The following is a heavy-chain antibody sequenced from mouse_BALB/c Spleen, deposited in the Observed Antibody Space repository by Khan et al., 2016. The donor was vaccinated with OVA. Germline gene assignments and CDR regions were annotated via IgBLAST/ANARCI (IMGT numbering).Heavy chain of an antibody. CDR1: GYTFTNYY. CDR3: TRAGYSSMIYTMDY. D-gene: IGHD1-1*01. CDR2: IYPGNVNT. J-gene: IGHJ4*01. Sequence: QVQLKESGPELVKPGASVRISCKTSGYTFTNYYIHWVRQRPGQGLEWIGWIYPGNVNTKYNEKFKGKATLTADKSSSTAYMQLSSLTSEDSAIYFSTRAGYSSMIYTMDYWGLGTSVTVSS. V-gene: IGHV1S56*01.